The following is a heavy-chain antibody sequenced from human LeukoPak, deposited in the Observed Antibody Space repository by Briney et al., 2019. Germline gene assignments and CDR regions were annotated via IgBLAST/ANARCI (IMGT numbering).Heavy chain of an antibody. CDR1: GYTFTSYG. CDR3: ARDYYDSSGYSPFDY. Sequence: ASVKVSCKASGYTFTSYGISWVRQAPGQGLEWMGWISAYNGNTNYAQKLQGRVTMTTDTSTSTAYMELSSLRSEDMAAYYCARDYYDSSGYSPFDYWGQGTLVTVSS. D-gene: IGHD3-22*01. CDR2: ISAYNGNT. V-gene: IGHV1-18*03. J-gene: IGHJ4*02.